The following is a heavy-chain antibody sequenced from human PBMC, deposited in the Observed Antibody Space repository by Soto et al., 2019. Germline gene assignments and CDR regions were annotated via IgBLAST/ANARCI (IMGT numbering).Heavy chain of an antibody. Sequence: GGSLRLSCAASGFTFSVSAMHWVRHASGKGLEWVGRIRSKANSYATAYAASVKGRFTISRDDSKNTAYLQMNSLKTEDTAVYYCTRHDSSLRALDYWGQGTLVTVSS. CDR2: IRSKANSYAT. D-gene: IGHD4-17*01. V-gene: IGHV3-73*01. J-gene: IGHJ4*02. CDR1: GFTFSVSA. CDR3: TRHDSSLRALDY.